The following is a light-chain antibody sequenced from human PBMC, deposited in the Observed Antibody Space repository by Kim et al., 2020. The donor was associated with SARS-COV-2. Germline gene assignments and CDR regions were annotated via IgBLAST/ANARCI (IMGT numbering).Light chain of an antibody. V-gene: IGLV3-19*01. CDR2: GKN. J-gene: IGLJ3*02. CDR1: SLRSYY. CDR3: NSRDSSGNKV. Sequence: VALGQTVRITCQGDSLRSYYASWYQQKPGQAPVLVIYGKNNRPSGIPDRFSGSSSGNTASLTITGAQAEDEADYYCNSRDSSGNKVFGGGTQLTVL.